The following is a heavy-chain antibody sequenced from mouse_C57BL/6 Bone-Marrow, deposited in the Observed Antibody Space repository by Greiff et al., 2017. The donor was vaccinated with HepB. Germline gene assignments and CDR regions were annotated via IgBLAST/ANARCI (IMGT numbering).Heavy chain of an antibody. V-gene: IGHV1-64*01. CDR3: ASEGLPYYFDY. J-gene: IGHJ2*01. CDR1: GYTFTSYW. Sequence: VQLQQSGAELVKPGASVKLSCKASGYTFTSYWMHWVKQRPGQGLEWIGMIHPNSGSTNYNEKFKSKATLTVDKSSSTAYMQLSSLTSEDSAVYYCASEGLPYYFDYWGQGTTLTVSS. D-gene: IGHD2-4*01. CDR2: IHPNSGST.